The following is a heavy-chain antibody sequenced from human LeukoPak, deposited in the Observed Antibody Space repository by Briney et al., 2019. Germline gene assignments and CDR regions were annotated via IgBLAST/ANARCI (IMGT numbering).Heavy chain of an antibody. Sequence: GGSLRLSCAASGFTFSSYGMHWVRQAPGKGLEWVAVISYDGSNKYYADSVKGRFTISRDNSKNTLYLQMYSLRAEDTAVYYCAKDAQRVEMATGPDYWGQGTLVTVSS. V-gene: IGHV3-30*18. CDR3: AKDAQRVEMATGPDY. D-gene: IGHD5-24*01. CDR1: GFTFSSYG. CDR2: ISYDGSNK. J-gene: IGHJ4*02.